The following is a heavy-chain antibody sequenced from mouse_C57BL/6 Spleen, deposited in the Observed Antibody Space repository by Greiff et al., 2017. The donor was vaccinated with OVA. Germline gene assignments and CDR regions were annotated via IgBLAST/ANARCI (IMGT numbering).Heavy chain of an antibody. CDR3: ARSRYSSYWYFDD. CDR2: INPNNGGT. CDR1: GYTFTDYY. J-gene: IGHJ1*03. D-gene: IGHD1-1*01. Sequence: VQLQQSGPELVKPGASVKISCKASGYTFTDYYMNWVKQSHGKSLEWIGDINPNNGGTSYNQKFKGKATLTVDKSSSTAYMKLRSLTSEDSAVYYCARSRYSSYWYFDDWGTGTTVTVSS. V-gene: IGHV1-26*01.